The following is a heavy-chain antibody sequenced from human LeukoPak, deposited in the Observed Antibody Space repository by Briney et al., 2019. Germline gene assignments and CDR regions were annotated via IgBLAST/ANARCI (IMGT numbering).Heavy chain of an antibody. CDR1: GYTLTSYG. D-gene: IGHD2-21*02. J-gene: IGHJ4*02. CDR2: ISPYNGNT. Sequence: ASVKVSCKASGYTLTSYGISWVRQAPGQGLEWMGWISPYNGNTKYAQKLQGRVTMTRDTSTSTAYMELRSLRSDDTAVYYCARGHEAEYGGDLDYWGQGTLVTVSS. CDR3: ARGHEAEYGGDLDY. V-gene: IGHV1-18*01.